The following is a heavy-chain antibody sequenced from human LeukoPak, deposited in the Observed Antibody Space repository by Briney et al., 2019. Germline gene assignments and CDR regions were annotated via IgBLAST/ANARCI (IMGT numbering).Heavy chain of an antibody. D-gene: IGHD3-22*01. V-gene: IGHV3-30*18. CDR3: AKEGHSGYYAGKYYYGMDV. CDR2: ISYDGSNK. CDR1: GFTFSSYG. J-gene: IGHJ6*02. Sequence: GRSLRLSCAASGFTFSSYGMHWVRQAPGKGLEWVAVISYDGSNKYYADSVKGRFTISRDNSKNTLYLQMNSLRAEDTAVYYCAKEGHSGYYAGKYYYGMDVWGQGTTVTVSS.